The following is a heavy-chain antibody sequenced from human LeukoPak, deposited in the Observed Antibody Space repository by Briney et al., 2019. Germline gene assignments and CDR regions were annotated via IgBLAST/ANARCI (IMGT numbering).Heavy chain of an antibody. CDR3: AVSSSWYERVDY. CDR1: GFTFSSYS. Sequence: PGGSLRLSCAASGFTFSSYSMNWVRQAPGKGLEWVSSISSSSSSYIYYADSVKGRFTISRDNAKNSLYLQMNSLRAEDTAVYYCAVSSSWYERVDYWGQGTLVTVSS. D-gene: IGHD6-13*01. J-gene: IGHJ4*02. CDR2: ISSSSSSYI. V-gene: IGHV3-21*01.